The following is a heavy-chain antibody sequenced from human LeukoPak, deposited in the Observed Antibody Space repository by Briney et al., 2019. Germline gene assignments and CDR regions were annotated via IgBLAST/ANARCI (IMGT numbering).Heavy chain of an antibody. D-gene: IGHD2-2*02. CDR2: ISYDGSNK. V-gene: IGHV3-30-3*01. CDR1: GFTFSSYA. CDR3: ARDTHAVVVVPAAIGY. J-gene: IGHJ4*02. Sequence: GGSLRLSCAASGFTFSSYAMHWVRQAPGKGLEWVAVISYDGSNKYYADSVKGRFTISRDNSKNTLYLQMNSLRAEDTAVYYCARDTHAVVVVPAAIGYWGQGTLVTVSS.